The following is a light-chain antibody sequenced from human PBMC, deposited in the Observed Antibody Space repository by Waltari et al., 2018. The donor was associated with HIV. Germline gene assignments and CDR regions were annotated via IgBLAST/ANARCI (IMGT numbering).Light chain of an antibody. CDR2: SNN. CDR1: SSNLGSNM. V-gene: IGLV1-44*01. CDR3: AAWDDSLNGWV. Sequence: QSVLTQPPSASGTTGQRVTISCSGSSSNLGSNMLNWYQQLPGTAPKLLIYSNNQRPSGVPYRFAGSKSGTSASLAISGLQSEDEADYYCAAWDDSLNGWVFGGGTKLTVL. J-gene: IGLJ3*02.